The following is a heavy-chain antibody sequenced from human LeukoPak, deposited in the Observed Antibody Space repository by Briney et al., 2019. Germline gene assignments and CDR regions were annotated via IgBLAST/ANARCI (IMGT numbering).Heavy chain of an antibody. J-gene: IGHJ4*01. CDR3: ARDRTTLIDY. D-gene: IGHD1-14*01. Sequence: GGSLRLSCSASGFTFSSYSMDWVRQAPGKGLEWLSYITSSSGTIYYADSVKVRFTVSRDNAKNSLYLQMNSLRDEDTAVYYCARDRTTLIDYWGQGIQVTVSS. CDR1: GFTFSSYS. V-gene: IGHV3-48*02. CDR2: ITSSSGTI.